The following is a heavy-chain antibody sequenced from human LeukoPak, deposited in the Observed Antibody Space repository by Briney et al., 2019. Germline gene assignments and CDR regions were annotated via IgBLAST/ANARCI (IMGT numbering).Heavy chain of an antibody. Sequence: GGSLRLSCTASGFTLGDYAMSWVRQAPGKGLEWVGFIRSKAYGGTTEYAASVKGRFTISRDDSKSIAYLQMNSLKTEDTAVYYCTRVVGATPYYYYYYYMDVWGKGTTVTVSS. CDR3: TRVVGATPYYYYYYYMDV. D-gene: IGHD1-26*01. J-gene: IGHJ6*03. V-gene: IGHV3-49*04. CDR2: IRSKAYGGTT. CDR1: GFTLGDYA.